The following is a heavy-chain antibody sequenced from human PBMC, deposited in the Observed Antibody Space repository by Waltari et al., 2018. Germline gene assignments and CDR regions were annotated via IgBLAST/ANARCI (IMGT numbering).Heavy chain of an antibody. CDR2: IIPIFGTA. D-gene: IGHD6-13*01. CDR3: ARDRTPRGAAAGPIDY. Sequence: QVQLVQSGAEVKKPGSSVKVSCKASGGTFSSYAISWVRQAPGQGLEWMGGIIPIFGTANYAQKVQGRVTITADESTSTAYMELSSLRSEDTAVYYCARDRTPRGAAAGPIDYWGQGTLVTVSS. CDR1: GGTFSSYA. V-gene: IGHV1-69*13. J-gene: IGHJ4*02.